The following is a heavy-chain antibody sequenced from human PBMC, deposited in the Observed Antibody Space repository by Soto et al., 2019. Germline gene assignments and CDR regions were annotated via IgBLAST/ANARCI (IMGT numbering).Heavy chain of an antibody. CDR3: ARHYSSDWYGDAFDI. CDR2: INSDGSST. CDR1: GFTFSSYW. D-gene: IGHD6-19*01. Sequence: GGSLRLSCAASGFTFSSYWMHWVRQAPEKGLVWVSRINSDGSSTSYADSVKGRFTISRDNARNTLYLQMNSLRAEDTAVYYCARHYSSDWYGDAFDIWGQGTMVTVSS. J-gene: IGHJ3*02. V-gene: IGHV3-74*01.